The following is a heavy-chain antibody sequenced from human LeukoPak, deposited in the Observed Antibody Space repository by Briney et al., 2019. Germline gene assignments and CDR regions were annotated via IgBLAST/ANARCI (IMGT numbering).Heavy chain of an antibody. Sequence: ASVKVSCKASGYTHTYYYIHWVRRAPGQGLEWMGWINPNSGGTNYAQNFQGRVTMTRDTSISTAYMELSRLRSDDTAVYYCARDKSWDYWGQGTLVTVSS. CDR3: ARDKSWDY. CDR1: GYTHTYYY. CDR2: INPNSGGT. J-gene: IGHJ4*02. V-gene: IGHV1-2*02.